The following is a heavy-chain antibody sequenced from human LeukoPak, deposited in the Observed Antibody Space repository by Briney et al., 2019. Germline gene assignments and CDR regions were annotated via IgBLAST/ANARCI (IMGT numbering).Heavy chain of an antibody. CDR2: ISGGGDRT. CDR3: AKGHSAYGTGFDY. V-gene: IGHV3-23*01. Sequence: PGGSLRLSCAASGITFGTFAMSWVRQAPGRGLECVSVISGGGDRTYYAETMRGRYTISRDNSKNTLYLQMSSLRADDTAIYYCAKGHSAYGTGFDYWGQGTLVTVSS. D-gene: IGHD5-12*01. J-gene: IGHJ4*02. CDR1: GITFGTFA.